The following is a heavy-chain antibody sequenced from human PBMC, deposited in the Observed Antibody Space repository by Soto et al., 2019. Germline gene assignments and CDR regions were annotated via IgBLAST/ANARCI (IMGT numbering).Heavy chain of an antibody. Sequence: SETLSLTCTVSGGSISNYYWSWIRQPADKRLEWIGRVSSTGSTYYNPSLKSRVTISVDTSKNQVSLNLTSVTAADTAVYYCARGVPAAGTDWFDPWGQGTLVTVSS. CDR2: VSSTGST. V-gene: IGHV4-4*07. D-gene: IGHD6-13*01. CDR3: ARGVPAAGTDWFDP. J-gene: IGHJ5*02. CDR1: GGSISNYY.